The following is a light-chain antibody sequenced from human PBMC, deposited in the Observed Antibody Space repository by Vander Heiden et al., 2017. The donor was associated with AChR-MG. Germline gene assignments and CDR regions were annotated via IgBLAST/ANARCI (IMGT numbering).Light chain of an antibody. V-gene: IGKV1-8*01. CDR2: AAS. J-gene: IGKJ3*01. CDR1: QGISSY. Sequence: AIWIIQFPSSFSASTGERVTITCRASQGISSYLAWYQQNPGKAPKLLIYAASTLQSGVPSRFSGSGYGTDFTLTISCRQSEDFATYYCQQENSSPRTFGHRTKVDIK. CDR3: QQENSSPRT.